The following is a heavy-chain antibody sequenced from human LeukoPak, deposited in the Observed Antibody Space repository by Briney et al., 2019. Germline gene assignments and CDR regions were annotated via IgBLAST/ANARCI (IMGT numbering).Heavy chain of an antibody. V-gene: IGHV4-39*07. CDR1: GGSISSSSYY. J-gene: IGHJ6*02. Sequence: PSETLSLTCTVSGGSISSSSYYWGWIRQPPGKGLEWIGSIYYSGSTYCNPSLKSRDTISVDTSKNQFSLKLSSVTAADTAVYYCAREDEGTIRNYYYYGMDVWGQGTTVTVSS. CDR2: IYYSGST. D-gene: IGHD3-3*01. CDR3: AREDEGTIRNYYYYGMDV.